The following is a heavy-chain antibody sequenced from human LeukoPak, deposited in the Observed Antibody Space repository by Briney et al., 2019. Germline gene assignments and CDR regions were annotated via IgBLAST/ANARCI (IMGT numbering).Heavy chain of an antibody. D-gene: IGHD2-15*01. J-gene: IGHJ4*02. CDR3: ASCGSGPLTLCDY. V-gene: IGHV1-69*05. CDR1: GGTFSSYA. Sequence: EASVKVSCKASGGTFSSYAISWVRQAPGQGLEWMGGIIPIFGTANYAQKFQGRVTITTDESTSTAYMELSSLRSEDTAVYYCASCGSGPLTLCDYWGQGTLVTVSS. CDR2: IIPIFGTA.